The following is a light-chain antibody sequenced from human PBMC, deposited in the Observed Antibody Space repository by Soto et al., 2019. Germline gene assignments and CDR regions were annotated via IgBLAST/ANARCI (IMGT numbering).Light chain of an antibody. V-gene: IGKV4-1*01. CDR3: QQYYSTPPT. CDR2: WAS. J-gene: IGKJ1*01. Sequence: DIVMTQSPDSLAVSLGERATINCKSSQNILYNSISKNYLAWYQQKPGQPPKLLIYWASTRESGVPDRFSGSGSGTDFTLTTSSLQAEDVAVYYCQQYYSTPPTFGQGTKVDIK. CDR1: QNILYNSISKNY.